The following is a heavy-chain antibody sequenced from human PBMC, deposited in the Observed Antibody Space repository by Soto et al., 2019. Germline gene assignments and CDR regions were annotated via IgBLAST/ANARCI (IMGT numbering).Heavy chain of an antibody. D-gene: IGHD3-10*01. CDR2: ISTYNDNI. J-gene: IGHJ3*02. CDR1: GYTFTSYG. Sequence: QVQLVQSGAEVKKPGASVKVSCKAVGYTFTSYGITWVRQAPGQGLEWMGWISTYNDNINYAQKFQGRVTMTTATSTSTAYMELRSLMYDDTAVYVCARPYYWGACDIWGQGTMVTVSS. V-gene: IGHV1-18*01. CDR3: ARPYYWGACDI.